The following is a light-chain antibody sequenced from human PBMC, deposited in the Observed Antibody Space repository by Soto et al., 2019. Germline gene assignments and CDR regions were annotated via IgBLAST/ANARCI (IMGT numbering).Light chain of an antibody. V-gene: IGLV2-14*01. CDR3: SSYTTTSIYV. CDR1: SSDVGAYNY. CDR2: EVS. Sequence: QSLLTQPASVSGSPGQSITISCTGTSSDVGAYNYVSWYQQHPGKAPKLMIYEVSKRPSGDSHRFSGSKSGNTASLTISGLQADDEAEYYCSSYTTTSIYVFGTGTKVTVL. J-gene: IGLJ1*01.